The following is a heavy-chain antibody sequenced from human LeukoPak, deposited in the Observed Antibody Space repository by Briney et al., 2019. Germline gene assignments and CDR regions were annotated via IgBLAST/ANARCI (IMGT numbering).Heavy chain of an antibody. Sequence: PGGSLRLSCAASGFTFSSYAMTWVRQAPGKGLEWVSALSGSGVSTFYADSVKGRFTISRDNSKNTLYLQMSSLRAEDTAVYSCAKDGPGGGAYYFDYWGQGTLVTVSS. CDR2: LSGSGVST. CDR3: AKDGPGGGAYYFDY. V-gene: IGHV3-23*01. CDR1: GFTFSSYA. J-gene: IGHJ4*02. D-gene: IGHD3-10*01.